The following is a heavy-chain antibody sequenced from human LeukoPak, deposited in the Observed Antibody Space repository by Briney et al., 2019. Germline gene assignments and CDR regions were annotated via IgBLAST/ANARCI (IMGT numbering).Heavy chain of an antibody. CDR1: GFTFSSYG. V-gene: IGHV3-30*02. J-gene: IGHJ5*02. CDR3: AIIAGMVRGVRRYNWFDP. D-gene: IGHD3-10*01. CDR2: IRYDGSNK. Sequence: PGGSLRLSCAASGFTFSSYGMHWVRQAPGKGLEWVAFIRYDGSNKYYADSVKGRFTISRDNSKNTLYLQMNSLRAEDTAVYYCAIIAGMVRGVRRYNWFDPWGQGTLVTVSS.